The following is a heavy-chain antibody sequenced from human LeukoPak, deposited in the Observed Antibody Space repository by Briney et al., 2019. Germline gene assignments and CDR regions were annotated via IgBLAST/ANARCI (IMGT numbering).Heavy chain of an antibody. D-gene: IGHD3-10*01. V-gene: IGHV3-30*02. J-gene: IGHJ4*02. CDR2: IRYDGSNK. CDR1: GFTFSSYG. CDR3: ARGNFYSGSGSSPLDY. Sequence: PGGSLRLSCAASGFTFSSYGMHWVRQAPGKGLEWVAFIRYDGSNKYYADSVKGRFTISRDNAKNTLFLQMNSLGAEDSAVYYCARGNFYSGSGSSPLDYWGQGTLVTVSS.